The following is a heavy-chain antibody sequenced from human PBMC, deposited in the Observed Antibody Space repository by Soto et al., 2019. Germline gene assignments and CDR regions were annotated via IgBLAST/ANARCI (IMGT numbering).Heavy chain of an antibody. J-gene: IGHJ4*02. CDR2: ISSSSSYI. D-gene: IGHD3-22*01. CDR3: LRVRDYYDSSGIYYFDY. Sequence: GGSLRLSCAASGFTFSSYSMNWVRQAPGKGLEWVSSISSSSSYIYYADSVKGRFTISRDNAKNSLYLQMNSLRAEDTAVYYCLRVRDYYDSSGIYYFDYWGQGTLVTVSS. V-gene: IGHV3-21*01. CDR1: GFTFSSYS.